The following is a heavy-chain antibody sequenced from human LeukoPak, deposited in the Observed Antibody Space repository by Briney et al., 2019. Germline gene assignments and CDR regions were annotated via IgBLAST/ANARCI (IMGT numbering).Heavy chain of an antibody. CDR1: GFTFSSYG. CDR3: ARGDEY. J-gene: IGHJ4*02. V-gene: IGHV3-30*02. Sequence: QPGGSLRLSCAASGFTFSSYGMHWVRQAPGKGLEWVAFIRYDGSNKDYADSVKGRFTISRDNAKNSLYLQMNSLRAEDTAVYYCARGDEYWGQGTLVTVSS. CDR2: IRYDGSNK.